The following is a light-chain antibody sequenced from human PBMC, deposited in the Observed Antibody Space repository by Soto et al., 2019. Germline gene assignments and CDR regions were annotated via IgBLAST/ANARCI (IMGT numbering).Light chain of an antibody. V-gene: IGKV1-17*03. CDR3: LQHNSFPRS. CDR2: AAS. J-gene: IGKJ1*01. Sequence: DIQMTQSPSAIYASVGDRVTIACRASQGIGSDLAWYQQKTGEVPKRLIFAASSLQGGVPSRFSGSGSGTEFTLTISSLQPEDFATYYCLQHNSFPRSFGQGTKVDIK. CDR1: QGIGSD.